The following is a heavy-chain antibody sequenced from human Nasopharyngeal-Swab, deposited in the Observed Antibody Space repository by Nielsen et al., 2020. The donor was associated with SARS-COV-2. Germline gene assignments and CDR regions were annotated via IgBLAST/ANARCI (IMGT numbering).Heavy chain of an antibody. Sequence: VRQMPGKGLERRGKSNPGDSDTRNSPTCQGQVTISADKSISTAYLQWSSLKASDTAMYYCARHERGVGWALLRGYYYYYMDVWGKGTTVTVSS. V-gene: IGHV5-51*01. CDR2: SNPGDSDT. J-gene: IGHJ6*03. CDR3: ARHERGVGWALLRGYYYYYMDV. D-gene: IGHD1-26*01.